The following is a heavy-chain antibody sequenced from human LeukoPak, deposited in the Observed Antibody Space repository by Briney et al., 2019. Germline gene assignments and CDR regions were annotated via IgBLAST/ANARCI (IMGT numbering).Heavy chain of an antibody. CDR1: GGSISSSGNF. CDR3: ARHEEEDGYNAKTFDY. J-gene: IGHJ4*02. D-gene: IGHD5-24*01. Sequence: RPSETLSLTRTVSGGSISSSGNFWGWVRQPPGRGLEWIASTYYSRNTYYSPSLKSRVTISVDTSKNQFSLKLSSVTAADTAVYYCARHEEEDGYNAKTFDYWGQGTLVTVSS. CDR2: TYYSRNT. V-gene: IGHV4-39*01.